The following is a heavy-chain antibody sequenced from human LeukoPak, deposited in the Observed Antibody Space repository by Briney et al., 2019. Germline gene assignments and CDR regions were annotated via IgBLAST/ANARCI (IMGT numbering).Heavy chain of an antibody. CDR1: GFTFSSYC. J-gene: IGHJ5*02. CDR2: IWYDGSNK. Sequence: SGGSLRLSCAASGFTFSSYCMHWVRQAPGKGLEWVAVIWYDGSNKYYADSVKGRFSIFRDNSKNTLYLRMNSLRAEDTAVYYCAREDSGYSFPYLPWGQGTLVTVSS. D-gene: IGHD5-12*01. CDR3: AREDSGYSFPYLP. V-gene: IGHV3-33*01.